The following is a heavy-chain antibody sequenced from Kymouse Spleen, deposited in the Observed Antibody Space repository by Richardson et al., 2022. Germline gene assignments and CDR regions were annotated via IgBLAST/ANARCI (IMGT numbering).Heavy chain of an antibody. V-gene: IGHV4-61*01. J-gene: IGHJ6*02. D-gene: IGHD6-6*01. CDR1: GGSVSSGSYY. CDR3: ARDSSSFLLLLRYGR. Sequence: QVQLQESGPGLVKPSETLSLTCTVSGGSVSSGSYYWSWIRQPPGKGLEWIGYIYYSGSTNYNPSLKSRVTISVDTSKNQFSLKLSSVTAADTAVYYCARDSSSFLLLLRYGRLGPRDHGHRLL. CDR2: IYYSGST.